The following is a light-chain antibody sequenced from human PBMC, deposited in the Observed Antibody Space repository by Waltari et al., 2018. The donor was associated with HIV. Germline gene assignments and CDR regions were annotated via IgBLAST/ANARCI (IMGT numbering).Light chain of an antibody. CDR2: DKN. CDR1: PPNLANNS. Sequence: FTQPPAMSASPRPTDTIACSAPPPNLANNSFCLYQQLPGTAPKLLFYDKNKRPSGMPDRFFGSKSGASATLGITGLQTGDEADYYCATWDNSLRHVVFGGGTRLTVL. J-gene: IGLJ2*01. CDR3: ATWDNSLRHVV. V-gene: IGLV1-51*01.